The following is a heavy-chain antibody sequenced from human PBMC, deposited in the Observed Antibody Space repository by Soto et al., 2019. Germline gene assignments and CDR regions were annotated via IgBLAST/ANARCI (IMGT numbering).Heavy chain of an antibody. J-gene: IGHJ4*02. CDR2: IYYSGST. V-gene: IGHV4-59*01. Sequence: SETLSLTCTVSGGSISSYYWSWIRQPPGKGLEWIGYIYYSGSTNYNPSLKSRVTISVDTSMNQFSLKLSSVTAADTAVYYCARCSGSYEFDYWGQGTLVTVSS. D-gene: IGHD1-26*01. CDR3: ARCSGSYEFDY. CDR1: GGSISSYY.